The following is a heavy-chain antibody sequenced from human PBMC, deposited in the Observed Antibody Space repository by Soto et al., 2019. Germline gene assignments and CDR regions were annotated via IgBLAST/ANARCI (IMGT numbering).Heavy chain of an antibody. CDR3: AKDYLRASDY. CDR2: ISSSVTGT. D-gene: IGHD3-16*02. V-gene: IGHV3-23*01. CDR1: GFTFSNYA. J-gene: IGHJ4*02. Sequence: EVQLLESGGGLVQPGGSLRLSCAASGFTFSNYATTWVRQAPGKGLEWVSAISSSVTGTYYADSVQGRFTISRDNSKNTLYLQMNSLRAEDTALYYCAKDYLRASDYWGQGTLVTVSS.